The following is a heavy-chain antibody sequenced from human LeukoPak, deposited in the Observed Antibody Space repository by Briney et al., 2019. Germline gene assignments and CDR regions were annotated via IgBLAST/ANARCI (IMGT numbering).Heavy chain of an antibody. J-gene: IGHJ4*01. CDR3: ARHNYGDYHY. CDR1: GGSISSSNYY. Sequence: SETLSLTCTVSGGSISSSNYYWGWIRQPPGKGLEWIGSMYYGGSTNYSPSLKSRVTISVDTSKNQFSLKLSSVTAADTAVYYCARHNYGDYHYWSHGTLVTVSS. CDR2: MYYGGST. D-gene: IGHD4-17*01. V-gene: IGHV4-39*01.